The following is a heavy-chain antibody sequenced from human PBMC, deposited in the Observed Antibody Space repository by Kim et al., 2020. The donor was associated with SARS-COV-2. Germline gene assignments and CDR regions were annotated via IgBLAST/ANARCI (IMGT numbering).Heavy chain of an antibody. Sequence: GGSLRLSCVASGSTFSDHYMDWVRQTPGKGLEWVGRIGNKANIYMTEYAASVKGRFTISRDDSKNSLYLHMSSLRGEDTAVYHCTRGYSGVSVYDLDIWGQGTMVTVSS. CDR3: TRGYSGVSVYDLDI. CDR2: IGNKANIYMT. V-gene: IGHV3-72*01. CDR1: GSTFSDHY. J-gene: IGHJ3*02. D-gene: IGHD6-19*01.